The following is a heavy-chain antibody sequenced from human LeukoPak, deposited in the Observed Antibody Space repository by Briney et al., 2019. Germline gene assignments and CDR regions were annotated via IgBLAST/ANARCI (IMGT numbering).Heavy chain of an antibody. CDR1: EFTFSSYG. Sequence: PGRSLRLSCAASEFTFSSYGMHWVRQAPGKGLEWVAFIWYDGNTKYYADSVKGRFTISRDNSKNTLYLRMNSLRAEDTAVYYCAKDPCSGGSCYSYYYYYYMDVWGKGTTVTVSS. CDR2: IWYDGNTK. V-gene: IGHV3-33*06. CDR3: AKDPCSGGSCYSYYYYYYMDV. J-gene: IGHJ6*03. D-gene: IGHD2-15*01.